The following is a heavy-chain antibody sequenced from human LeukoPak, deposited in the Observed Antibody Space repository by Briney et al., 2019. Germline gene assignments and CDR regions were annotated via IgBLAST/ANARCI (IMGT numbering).Heavy chain of an antibody. CDR2: INHSGST. J-gene: IGHJ1*01. CDR3: ARVGYSSGSGDFQH. V-gene: IGHV4-34*01. CDR1: GGSFSGYY. D-gene: IGHD6-19*01. Sequence: PSETLSLTCAVYGGSFSGYYWSWIRQPPGKGLEWIGEINHSGSTNYNPSLKSRVTISVDTSKNQFSLKLSSVTAADTAVYYCARVGYSSGSGDFQHWGQGTLVTVSS.